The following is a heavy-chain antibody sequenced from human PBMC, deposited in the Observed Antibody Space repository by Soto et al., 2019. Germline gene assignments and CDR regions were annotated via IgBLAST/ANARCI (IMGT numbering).Heavy chain of an antibody. CDR2: INYGGSP. CDR3: ARLPHYGDPKAGI. V-gene: IGHV4-39*01. CDR1: GGSISSSGYY. D-gene: IGHD4-17*01. J-gene: IGHJ4*02. Sequence: QLQLQESGPGLVKPSETLSLTCTVSGGSISSSGYYWGWIRQPPGKGLEWIGSINYGGSPYYNPSLESRVTISVDTSKNQFSLKLSSVTAADTAVYYCARLPHYGDPKAGIWGRGTLVTVSS.